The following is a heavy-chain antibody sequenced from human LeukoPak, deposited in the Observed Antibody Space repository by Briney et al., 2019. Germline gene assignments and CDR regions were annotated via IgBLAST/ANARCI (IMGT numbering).Heavy chain of an antibody. Sequence: SDTLSLTCTVSGGSISSSSYYWGWIRQPPGKGLEWIGSIYYSGSTYDNPSLNRRVTISVDTSKNQYSVKLSSVTAADTAVYYCARIKVNTSIYYYYYYMDVWGKGTTVTVSS. D-gene: IGHD3-22*01. J-gene: IGHJ6*03. CDR1: GGSISSSSYY. V-gene: IGHV4-39*07. CDR2: IYYSGST. CDR3: ARIKVNTSIYYYYYYMDV.